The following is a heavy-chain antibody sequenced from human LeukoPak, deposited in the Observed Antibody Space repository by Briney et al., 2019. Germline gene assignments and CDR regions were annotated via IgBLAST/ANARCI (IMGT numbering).Heavy chain of an antibody. J-gene: IGHJ4*02. CDR2: VRQDGTRN. CDR3: ARVDY. V-gene: IGHV3-7*03. Sequence: PGGSLRLSCTTSGFDFGIYWMTWVRQAPGKGLEWVATVRQDGTRNYYLDSVKGRFTVSRDNANSSVHLRMDSLRVEDTAVYYCARVDYWGQGTLVTASS. CDR1: GFDFGIYW.